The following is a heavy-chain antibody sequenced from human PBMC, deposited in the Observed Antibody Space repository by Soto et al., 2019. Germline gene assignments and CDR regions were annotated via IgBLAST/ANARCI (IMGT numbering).Heavy chain of an antibody. J-gene: IGHJ4*02. D-gene: IGHD1-1*01. CDR1: GYTFTSYG. CDR2: ISAYNGNT. CDR3: ARDRSLSHWDY. Sequence: ASVRVSCRASGYTFTSYGISLVRQAPGQGLEWMGWISAYNGNTNYAQKLQGRVTMTTDTSTSTAYMELRSLRSDDTAVYYCARDRSLSHWDYWGQGTLVTVSS. V-gene: IGHV1-18*04.